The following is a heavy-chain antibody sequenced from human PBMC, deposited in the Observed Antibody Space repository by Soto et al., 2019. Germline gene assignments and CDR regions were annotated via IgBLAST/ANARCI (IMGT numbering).Heavy chain of an antibody. CDR2: INAGNGNT. CDR1: GYIFSSYS. CDR3: ASPSDGSGSYY. V-gene: IGHV1-3*01. Sequence: QVQLVQSGAEVKKPGASVKVSCKASGYIFSSYSLHWVRQAPGQRLEWMGWINAGNGNTKYSQKFQARVTFTRDTSVNTDYMEPSSPNSEDTAVYYWASPSDGSGSYYWGQGTLVTVSP. J-gene: IGHJ4*02. D-gene: IGHD3-10*01.